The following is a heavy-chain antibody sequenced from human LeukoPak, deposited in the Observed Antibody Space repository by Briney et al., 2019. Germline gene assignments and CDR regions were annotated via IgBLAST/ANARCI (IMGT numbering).Heavy chain of an antibody. CDR1: GFTFSGSA. J-gene: IGHJ4*02. V-gene: IGHV3-73*01. Sequence: GGSLRLSCAAAGFTFSGSAMHWVRQASGKGLEWVGRIRSKANSYATAYAASVKGRFTISRDDSKNTAYLQMNSLKTEDTAVYYCTRHPAPMTTDYFDYWGQGTLVTVSS. D-gene: IGHD4-17*01. CDR2: IRSKANSYAT. CDR3: TRHPAPMTTDYFDY.